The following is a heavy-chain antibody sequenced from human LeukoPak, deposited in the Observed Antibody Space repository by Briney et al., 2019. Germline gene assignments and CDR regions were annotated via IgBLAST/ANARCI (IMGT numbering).Heavy chain of an antibody. CDR1: GFTFSSYA. Sequence: GGSLRLSCVASGFTFSSYAMSWVRQAPGKGLEWVSTITGSGGNTFYADPVKGRFAVSRDNSKNTLYLQMNSPRAEDTAVYYCAKTGQFDYWGQGTLVTVSS. CDR3: AKTGQFDY. J-gene: IGHJ4*02. D-gene: IGHD7-27*01. V-gene: IGHV3-23*01. CDR2: ITGSGGNT.